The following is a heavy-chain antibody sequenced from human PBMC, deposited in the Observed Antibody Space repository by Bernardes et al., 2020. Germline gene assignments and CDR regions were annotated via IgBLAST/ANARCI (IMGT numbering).Heavy chain of an antibody. CDR1: GFTFSSYA. D-gene: IGHD6-13*01. CDR2: ISGSGGST. Sequence: GSLRRSCAASGFTFSSYAMSWVRQAPGKGLEWVSAISGSGGSTYYADSVKGRFTISRDNSKNTLYLQMNSLRAEDTAVYYCAKVIAAAGTGWFDPWGQGTLVTVSS. V-gene: IGHV3-23*01. CDR3: AKVIAAAGTGWFDP. J-gene: IGHJ5*02.